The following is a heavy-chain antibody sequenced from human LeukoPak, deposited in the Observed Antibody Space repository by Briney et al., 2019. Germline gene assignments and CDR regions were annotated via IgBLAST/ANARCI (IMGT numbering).Heavy chain of an antibody. V-gene: IGHV3-21*01. Sequence: PGGSLRLSCAASGFTFSSYSLNWLRQAPGKGLEWVSSISSSSSYIYYADSVKGRFTISRDNAKNSLYLQMNSLRAEDTAVYYCARDGIAAAGTYYMDVWGKGTTVTVSS. D-gene: IGHD6-13*01. CDR3: ARDGIAAAGTYYMDV. CDR1: GFTFSSYS. J-gene: IGHJ6*03. CDR2: ISSSSSYI.